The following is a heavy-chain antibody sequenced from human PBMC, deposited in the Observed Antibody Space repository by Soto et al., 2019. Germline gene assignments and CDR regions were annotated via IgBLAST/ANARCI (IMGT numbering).Heavy chain of an antibody. V-gene: IGHV1-46*01. CDR2: INPSGGST. J-gene: IGHJ4*02. CDR1: GYTFTSYY. D-gene: IGHD3-22*01. Sequence: ASVKVSCKASGYTFTSYYMHWVRQAPGQGLEWMGIINPSGGSTSYAQKSQGRVTMTRDTSTSTVYMELSSLRSEDTAVYYCARDLILGYYDSSGYYPPWTLDYWGQGTPVTVSS. CDR3: ARDLILGYYDSSGYYPPWTLDY.